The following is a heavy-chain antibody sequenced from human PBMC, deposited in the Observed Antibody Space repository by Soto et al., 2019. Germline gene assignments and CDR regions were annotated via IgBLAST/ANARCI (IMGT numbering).Heavy chain of an antibody. CDR3: ANDPRFEEYTRGEFDY. Sequence: EVQLVESGGGLVQPGRSLRLSCAASGFTFDDYAMHWVRQAPGKGLEWVSGISWTSGSIGYADSVKGRFTISRDNAKNSLYQQMNSQRAEDTALYYCANDPRFEEYTRGEFDYWGQGTLVTVSS. D-gene: IGHD3-10*01. V-gene: IGHV3-9*01. CDR1: GFTFDDYA. J-gene: IGHJ4*02. CDR2: ISWTSGSI.